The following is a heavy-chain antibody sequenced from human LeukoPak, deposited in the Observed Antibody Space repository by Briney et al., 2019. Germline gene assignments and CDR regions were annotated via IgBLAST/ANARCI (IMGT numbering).Heavy chain of an antibody. CDR3: ARGPAQWGYYYYYYMDV. D-gene: IGHD1-26*01. CDR2: INPNSGGT. V-gene: IGHV1-2*02. J-gene: IGHJ6*03. Sequence: ASVKVSCKASGYTFTGYYMHWVRQAPGQGLEWVGWINPNSGGTNYAQKFQGRVTMTRDTSISTAYMELSRLRSDDTAVYYCARGPAQWGYYYYYYMDVWGKGTTVTISS. CDR1: GYTFTGYY.